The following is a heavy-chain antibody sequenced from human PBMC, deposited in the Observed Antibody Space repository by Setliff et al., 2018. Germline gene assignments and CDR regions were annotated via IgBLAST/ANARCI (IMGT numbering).Heavy chain of an antibody. CDR2: IYYSGST. J-gene: IGHJ4*02. CDR3: ARSLGYCSGGSCYSEAPFDY. V-gene: IGHV4-39*07. CDR1: GGSISSRSYY. Sequence: SETLSLTCTVSGGSISSRSYYWGWIRQPPGKGLEWIGSIYYSGSTYYKPSLKSRVTISVDTSKNQFSLKLSSVTAADTAVYYCARSLGYCSGGSCYSEAPFDYWGQGTLVTVSS. D-gene: IGHD2-15*01.